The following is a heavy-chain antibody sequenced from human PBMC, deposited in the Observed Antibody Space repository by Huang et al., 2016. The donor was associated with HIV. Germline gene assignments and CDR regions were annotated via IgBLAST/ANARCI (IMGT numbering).Heavy chain of an antibody. J-gene: IGHJ4*02. CDR3: VRDDWGADY. CDR2: INSDGSLS. Sequence: EVQLVETGGGLVQPGGSLRLSCGASGFTFRTYWVPWVRRAPGKGLQLVVRINSDGSLSTYADSLKGRFTVSRDNAKNTLYLQMNNLRAEDTAVYYCVRDDWGADYWGQGTLVTVSS. V-gene: IGHV3-74*03. CDR1: GFTFRTYW. D-gene: IGHD3-9*01.